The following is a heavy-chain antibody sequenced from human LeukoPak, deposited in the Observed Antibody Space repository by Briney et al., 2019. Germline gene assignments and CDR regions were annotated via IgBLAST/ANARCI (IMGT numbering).Heavy chain of an antibody. J-gene: IGHJ3*02. CDR1: GFTFSTYA. V-gene: IGHV3-23*01. Sequence: GGSLRLSCAASGFTFSTYAVSWVRQAPGKGLEWVSAISGSGGSTYYADSVKGRFTISRDNSKNTLYLQMNSLRAEDTAVFYCAKDRGSRGSYGGRAFDIWGQGTMVTVSS. CDR2: ISGSGGST. CDR3: AKDRGSRGSYGGRAFDI. D-gene: IGHD1-26*01.